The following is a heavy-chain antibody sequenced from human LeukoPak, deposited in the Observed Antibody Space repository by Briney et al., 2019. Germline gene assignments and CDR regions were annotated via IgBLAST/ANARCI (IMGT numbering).Heavy chain of an antibody. V-gene: IGHV4-59*01. J-gene: IGHJ5*02. CDR1: GGSISSYY. Sequence: SETLSLTCTVSGGSISSYYWSWIRQPPGKGLGWIGYIYYSGSTNYNPSLKSRVTISVDTPKNQFSLKLSSVTAADTAVYYCARGGDCIGVSCINCFDPWGRGNLVTVSS. D-gene: IGHD2-15*01. CDR2: IYYSGST. CDR3: ARGGDCIGVSCINCFDP.